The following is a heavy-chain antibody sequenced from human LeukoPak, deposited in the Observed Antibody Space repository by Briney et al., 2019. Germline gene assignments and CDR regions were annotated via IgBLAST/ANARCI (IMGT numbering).Heavy chain of an antibody. D-gene: IGHD3-9*01. CDR2: ISGSAITT. J-gene: IGHJ5*02. V-gene: IGHV3-23*01. CDR1: GFAFSTYA. CDR3: AKEVRYDILTGYAS. Sequence: GGSLRLSCVASGFAFSTYAVGWVRQAPGKGLEWVSAISGSAITTFYADSVKGRFTISRDNSKNTLYLQMNSLRAEDTAVYYCAKEVRYDILTGYASWGQGTLVTVSS.